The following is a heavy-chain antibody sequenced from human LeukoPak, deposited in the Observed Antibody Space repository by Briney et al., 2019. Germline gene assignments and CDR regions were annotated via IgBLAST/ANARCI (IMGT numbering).Heavy chain of an antibody. CDR2: ITSNGGST. V-gene: IGHV3-64*01. CDR1: GFTFSSYA. J-gene: IGHJ5*02. Sequence: GRTLRLSCAASGFTFSSYAMHWVRQAPGKGLEYVSTITSNGGSTYSANAVKGRFNISRDNSKNTLYLQMDSLRAEDMAVYYCARNRYCSGGHCYSLRSLDPWGQGTLVTVSS. CDR3: ARNRYCSGGHCYSLRSLDP. D-gene: IGHD2-15*01.